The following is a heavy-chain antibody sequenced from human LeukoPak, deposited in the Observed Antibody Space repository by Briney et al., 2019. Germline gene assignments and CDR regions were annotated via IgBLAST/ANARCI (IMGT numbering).Heavy chain of an antibody. V-gene: IGHV4-59*04. CDR2: MFYSGST. D-gene: IGHD2-15*01. Sequence: SETLSLTCTVSGGSISSYYWSWIRQPPGKGLEWIGSMFYSGSTFYNPSLKSRVTISVDTSKNQFSLNLSSVTAADTAVYYCARLPQGYCSGGSCDYWGQGTLVTVSS. CDR1: GGSISSYY. CDR3: ARLPQGYCSGGSCDY. J-gene: IGHJ4*02.